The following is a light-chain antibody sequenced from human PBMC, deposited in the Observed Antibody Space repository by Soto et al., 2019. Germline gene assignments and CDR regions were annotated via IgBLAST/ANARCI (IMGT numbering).Light chain of an antibody. J-gene: IGKJ2*02. V-gene: IGKV1-5*03. CDR2: KAS. CDR3: QQFNSHSRT. Sequence: DIQMTQSPSTLSASVGDRVTITCRASQSISSWLAWYQQKPGKAPKNLIYKASNLESGVPSRFSGSGSGTAFTLTISTLQPDDSATYYCQQFNSHSRTFGQGTKLEIK. CDR1: QSISSW.